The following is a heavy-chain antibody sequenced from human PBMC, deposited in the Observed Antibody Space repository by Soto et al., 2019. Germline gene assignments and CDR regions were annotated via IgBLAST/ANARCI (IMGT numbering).Heavy chain of an antibody. CDR3: ARAFYDFWSGYLHYYYYGMDV. Sequence: SETLSLTCTVSGGSISSYYWSCIRQPAGKGLDWIGRIYTSGSANYNPSLKSRVTMSVYTSKNHFSLKLSSVTAADTAVYYCARAFYDFWSGYLHYYYYGMDVWGQGTTVTVS. V-gene: IGHV4-4*07. CDR1: GGSISSYY. D-gene: IGHD3-3*01. CDR2: IYTSGSA. J-gene: IGHJ6*02.